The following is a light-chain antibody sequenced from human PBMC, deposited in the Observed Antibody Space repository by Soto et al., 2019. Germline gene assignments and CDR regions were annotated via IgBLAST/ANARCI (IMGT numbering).Light chain of an antibody. V-gene: IGKV1-8*01. Sequence: AIRMTQSPSSLSASTGARVPITCRASQGISSYLAWYQQKPGKAPKLLIYAASTLQSGVPSRFSGSGSGTDFTLTISCLQSEDFATYCCQQYYSYPWTFGQGTKVEIK. CDR1: QGISSY. J-gene: IGKJ1*01. CDR2: AAS. CDR3: QQYYSYPWT.